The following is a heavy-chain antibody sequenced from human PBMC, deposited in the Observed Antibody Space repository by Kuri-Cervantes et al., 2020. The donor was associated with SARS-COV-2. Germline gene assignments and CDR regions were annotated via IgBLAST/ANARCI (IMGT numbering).Heavy chain of an antibody. D-gene: IGHD2-2*01. J-gene: IGHJ3*02. Sequence: SETLSLTCTVSGGTISSSSYYWGWIRQPPGKGLVWIGSIYYSGSTYYNPSLKSRVTISVDPSKNQFSLKLSSVTAADTAVYYCAREWRHVVVVPAALDDAFDIWGQGTMVTVSS. CDR1: GGTISSSSYY. V-gene: IGHV4-39*02. CDR2: IYYSGST. CDR3: AREWRHVVVVPAALDDAFDI.